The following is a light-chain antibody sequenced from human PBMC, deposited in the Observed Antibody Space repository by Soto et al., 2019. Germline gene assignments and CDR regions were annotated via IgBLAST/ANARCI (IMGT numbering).Light chain of an antibody. CDR2: EVS. CDR3: SSYADSNNLV. J-gene: IGLJ2*01. Sequence: QSALTQPPSASGSPGQSVTISCTGTSSDVGGYNFVSWYQHHAGKAPKLMIYEVSKRPSGVPDRFSGSKSGNTASLTVSGLQADDEADYYCSSYADSNNLVFGGGTKLTVL. V-gene: IGLV2-8*01. CDR1: SSDVGGYNF.